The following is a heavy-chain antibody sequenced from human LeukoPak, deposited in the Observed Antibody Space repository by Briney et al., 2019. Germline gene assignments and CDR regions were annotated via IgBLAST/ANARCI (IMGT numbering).Heavy chain of an antibody. CDR2: ISAYNGNT. V-gene: IGHV1-18*01. Sequence: PLASVKVSCKASGYTFTSYGISWVRQAPGQGLEWMGWISAYNGNTNYAQKLQGRVTMTTDTSTSTAYMELRSLRSDDTAVYYCARETTGTTAFDIWAKGQWSPSLQ. CDR3: ARETTGTTAFDI. CDR1: GYTFTSYG. D-gene: IGHD1-7*01. J-gene: IGHJ3*02.